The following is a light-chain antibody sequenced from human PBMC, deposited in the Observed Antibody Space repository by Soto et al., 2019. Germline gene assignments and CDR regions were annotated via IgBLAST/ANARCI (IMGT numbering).Light chain of an antibody. CDR3: QQYNNWPPWT. CDR2: GAS. Sequence: EIVMTQSPATLSVSPGERATLSCRASQNVSSNLAWYQQKPGQAPRLLIYGASTRPTGIPARFSGSGSGTEFTLTISSLQSEDFAVYYCQQYNNWPPWTFGQGTMVEIK. CDR1: QNVSSN. J-gene: IGKJ1*01. V-gene: IGKV3-15*01.